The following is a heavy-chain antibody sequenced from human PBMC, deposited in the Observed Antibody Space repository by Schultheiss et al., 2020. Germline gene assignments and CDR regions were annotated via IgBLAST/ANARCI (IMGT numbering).Heavy chain of an antibody. V-gene: IGHV4-30-4*08. J-gene: IGHJ4*02. CDR1: GGSISSSSYY. CDR2: IYYSGDT. CDR3: ASTNPDYYDSSAPGL. D-gene: IGHD3-22*01. Sequence: SQTLSLTCTVSGGSISSSSYYWGWIRQPPGKGLEWIGYIYYSGDTYYNPSLKSRIIISVDKSKNQFSLKLSAVTAADTAVYYCASTNPDYYDSSAPGLWGQGTLVTVSS.